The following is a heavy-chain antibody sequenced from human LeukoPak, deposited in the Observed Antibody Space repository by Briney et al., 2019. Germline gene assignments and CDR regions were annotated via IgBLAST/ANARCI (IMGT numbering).Heavy chain of an antibody. CDR3: ARDSGLLWFGELQAFDI. D-gene: IGHD3-10*01. J-gene: IGHJ3*02. V-gene: IGHV4-4*07. CDR1: GGSISSYY. CDR2: IYTSGST. Sequence: KASETLSLTCTVSGGSISSYYWSWIRQPAGKGLEWIGRIYTSGSTNYNPSLKSRVTMSVDTSKNQFSLKLSSVTAADTAVYYCARDSGLLWFGELQAFDIWGQGAMVTVSS.